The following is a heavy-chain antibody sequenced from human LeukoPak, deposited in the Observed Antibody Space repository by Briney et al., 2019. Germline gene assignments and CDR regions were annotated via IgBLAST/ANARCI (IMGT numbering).Heavy chain of an antibody. CDR1: GFTFSSYA. CDR3: ASNSVVVPAAWPERGAGDFDY. CDR2: ISSSSSTI. D-gene: IGHD2-2*01. J-gene: IGHJ4*02. Sequence: GGSLRLSCAASGFTFSSYAMHWVRQAPGKGLEWVSYISSSSSTIYYADSVKGRFTISRDNAKNSLYLQMNSLRAEDTAVYYCASNSVVVPAAWPERGAGDFDYWGQGTLVTVSS. V-gene: IGHV3-48*01.